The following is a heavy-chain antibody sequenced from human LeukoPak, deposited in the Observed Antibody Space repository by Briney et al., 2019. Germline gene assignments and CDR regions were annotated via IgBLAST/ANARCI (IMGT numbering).Heavy chain of an antibody. D-gene: IGHD3-10*01. V-gene: IGHV4-4*07. CDR2: IYTSGST. CDR3: ASLSYYYGSGVNYYYYMDV. Sequence: SETLSLTCTVSGGSISSYYWSWIRQPAGEGLEWIGRIYTSGSTNYNPSLKSRVTMSVDTSKNQFSLKLSSVTAADTAVYYCASLSYYYGSGVNYYYYMDVWGKGTTVTVSS. CDR1: GGSISSYY. J-gene: IGHJ6*03.